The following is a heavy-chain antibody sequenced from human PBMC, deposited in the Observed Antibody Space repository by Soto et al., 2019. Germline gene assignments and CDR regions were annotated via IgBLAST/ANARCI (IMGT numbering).Heavy chain of an antibody. CDR1: GGSVSIGDYL. J-gene: IGHJ5*02. CDR3: ARARGGDSGDYASLFDR. V-gene: IGHV4-30-4*01. CDR2: IHDSGNT. Sequence: SETLSLTCTVFGGSVSIGDYLWSWIRQRPGKGLEWIGYIHDSGNTYYNPSLKSRVTISLDTSKNQFSLKVTSMTAADMAVYFCARARGGDSGDYASLFDRWGQGNLVTVSS. D-gene: IGHD4-17*01.